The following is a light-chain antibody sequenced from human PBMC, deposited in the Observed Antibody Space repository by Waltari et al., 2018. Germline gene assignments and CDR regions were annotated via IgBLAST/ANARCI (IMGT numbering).Light chain of an antibody. CDR2: GKN. CDR3: YSRDSSGDHLRV. V-gene: IGLV3-19*01. Sequence: SSELTQDPAVSVAFGQTVRITCQGDGLRGYYASWDQQKPGQAPVLVIFGKNNRPSGSPDRFSGSSSGNTVSLTITGAQAEDEADYYCYSRDSSGDHLRVFGTGTRVTVL. J-gene: IGLJ1*01. CDR1: GLRGYY.